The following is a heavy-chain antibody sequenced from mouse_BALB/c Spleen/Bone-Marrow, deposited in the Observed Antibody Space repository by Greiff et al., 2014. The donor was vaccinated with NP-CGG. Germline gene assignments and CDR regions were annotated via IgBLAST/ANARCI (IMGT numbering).Heavy chain of an antibody. CDR3: ARHYYGSSDAMDY. V-gene: IGHV1S132*01. CDR2: IFPGTGTT. CDR1: GYTFTNYW. Sequence: QVQLQQSGAELVKPGASVKLSCKTSGYTFTNYWIQWVQQRPGQGLGWIGEIFPGTGTTYYNEKFKGKATLTIDTSSSTAYMQLSSLTSEDSAVYFCARHYYGSSDAMDYWGQGTSVTVSS. J-gene: IGHJ4*01. D-gene: IGHD1-1*01.